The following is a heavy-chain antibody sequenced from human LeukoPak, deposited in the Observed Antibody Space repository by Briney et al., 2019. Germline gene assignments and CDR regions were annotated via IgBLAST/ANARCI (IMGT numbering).Heavy chain of an antibody. CDR3: ARTSYYGMDV. J-gene: IGHJ6*02. CDR1: GGTFSSYA. Sequence: ASVKVSCKASGGTFSSYAISWVRQAPGQGLEWMGRIIPILGIADYAQKFQGRVTITADKSTSTAYMELSSLRSEDTAVYYCARTSYYGMDVWGQGTTVTVSS. CDR2: IIPILGIA. V-gene: IGHV1-69*04.